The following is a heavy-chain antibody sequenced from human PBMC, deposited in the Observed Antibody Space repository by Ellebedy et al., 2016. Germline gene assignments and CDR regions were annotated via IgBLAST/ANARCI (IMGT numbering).Heavy chain of an antibody. Sequence: GESLKISCAASGFTFSSYSMNWVRQAPGKGLEWVSYISSSSTIYYADSVKGRFTISRDNAKNSLYLQMNSLRAEDTAVYYCARDRYDYGDYVGNFDYWGQGTLVTVSS. D-gene: IGHD4-17*01. V-gene: IGHV3-48*01. CDR3: ARDRYDYGDYVGNFDY. CDR2: ISSSSTI. CDR1: GFTFSSYS. J-gene: IGHJ4*02.